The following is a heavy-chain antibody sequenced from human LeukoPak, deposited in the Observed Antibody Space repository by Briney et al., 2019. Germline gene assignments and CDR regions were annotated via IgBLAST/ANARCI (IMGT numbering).Heavy chain of an antibody. J-gene: IGHJ4*02. D-gene: IGHD3-22*01. Sequence: PSETLSLTCAVYGGSFSGYYWSWIRQPPGKGLEWIGEINHSGTKRYNLSLKSRLTISIDASKNQFSLKLSSVTAADTARYYCARSYYYDGFDYSLGFWGQGTLVTVSS. CDR1: GGSFSGYY. CDR3: ARSYYYDGFDYSLGF. V-gene: IGHV4-34*01. CDR2: INHSGTK.